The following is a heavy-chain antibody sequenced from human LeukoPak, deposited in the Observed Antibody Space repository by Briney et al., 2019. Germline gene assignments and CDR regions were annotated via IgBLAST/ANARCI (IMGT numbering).Heavy chain of an antibody. D-gene: IGHD3-9*01. CDR1: GFTVSSNY. J-gene: IGHJ3*02. CDR3: AKDPAYYDILTADDAFDI. CDR2: IYSGGST. Sequence: PGGSLRLSCAASGFTVSSNYMSWVRQAPGKGLEWVSVIYSGGSTYYADSVKGRFTISRDNSKNTLYLQMNSLRAEDTAVYYCAKDPAYYDILTADDAFDIWGQGTMVTVSS. V-gene: IGHV3-66*01.